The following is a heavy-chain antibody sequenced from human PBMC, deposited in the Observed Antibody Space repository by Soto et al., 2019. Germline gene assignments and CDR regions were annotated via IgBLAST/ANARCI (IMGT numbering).Heavy chain of an antibody. V-gene: IGHV2-5*02. CDR2: IYWDDDK. J-gene: IGHJ6*02. CDR1: GFSLSTSGVG. Sequence: SGPTLVNPTQTLTLPCTFSGFSLSTSGVGVGWIRQPPGKALEWLALIYWDDDKRYSPSLKSRLTITKDTPKNQVVLTMTNMDPVDTATYYCARQWLRDYYYYYGMDVWGQGTTVTVSS. D-gene: IGHD5-12*01. CDR3: ARQWLRDYYYYYGMDV.